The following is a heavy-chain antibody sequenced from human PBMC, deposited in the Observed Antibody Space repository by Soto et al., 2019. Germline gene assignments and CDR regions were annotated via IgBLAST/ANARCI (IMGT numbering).Heavy chain of an antibody. V-gene: IGHV4-59*02. D-gene: IGHD7-27*01. CDR3: ARGGGAPGDSFESDI. J-gene: IGHJ4*02. CDR1: GTSVNTYC. Sequence: QVELQESGPGLVKPSETLSLTCSVYGTSVNTYCWSWIRQPPGQGLEWIGHICSTGNTTYNPSLKNRFTISIDTSKNQFSLRLTSLTAADTALYFCARGGGAPGDSFESDIWGRGSRVTVSS. CDR2: ICSTGNT.